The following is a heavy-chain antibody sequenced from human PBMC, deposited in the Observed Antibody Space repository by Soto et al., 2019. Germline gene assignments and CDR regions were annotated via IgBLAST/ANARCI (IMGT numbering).Heavy chain of an antibody. Sequence: PGRPMRDSCGACGFTFISHAMSWVRKEPGKGLEWVSTISGTGGSTYYPDSVKGRFTISRDNSKNTVYLQMNSLRAEDAAVYYCAKEMTSGYYLFDYWGQRTLDTVS. CDR3: AKEMTSGYYLFDY. CDR1: GFTFISHA. V-gene: IGHV3-23*01. J-gene: IGHJ4*02. D-gene: IGHD3-22*01. CDR2: ISGTGGST.